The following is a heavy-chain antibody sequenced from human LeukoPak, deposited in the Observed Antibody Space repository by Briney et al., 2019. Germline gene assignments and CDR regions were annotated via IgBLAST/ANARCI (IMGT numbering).Heavy chain of an antibody. CDR3: ARDSDYYGSGSYHY. CDR2: INTNTGNP. V-gene: IGHV7-4-1*02. Sequence: ASVKVSCKASGYTFTSYYMHWVRQAPGQGLEWMGWINTNTGNPTYAQGFTGRFVFSLDTSVSTAYLQISSLKAEDTAVYYCARDSDYYGSGSYHYWGQGTLVTVSS. D-gene: IGHD3-10*01. J-gene: IGHJ4*02. CDR1: GYTFTSYY.